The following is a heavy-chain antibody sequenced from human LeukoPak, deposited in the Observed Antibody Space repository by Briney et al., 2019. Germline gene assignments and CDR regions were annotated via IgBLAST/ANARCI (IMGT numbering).Heavy chain of an antibody. CDR3: GGDYNTPFSYYYGMDV. CDR2: ISSSGSTI. D-gene: IGHD3-3*01. V-gene: IGHV3-11*01. Sequence: AGGSLRLSCAASGFTFSDYYMSWIRQAPGKGLEWVSYISSSGSTIYYADSVKGRFTISRDNAKNSLYLQMNSLRAEDTAVYYCGGDYNTPFSYYYGMDVWGQGTTVTVSS. J-gene: IGHJ6*02. CDR1: GFTFSDYY.